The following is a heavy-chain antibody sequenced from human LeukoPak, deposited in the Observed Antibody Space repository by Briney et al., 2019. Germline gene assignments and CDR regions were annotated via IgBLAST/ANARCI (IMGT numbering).Heavy chain of an antibody. D-gene: IGHD5-12*01. V-gene: IGHV1-2*02. CDR2: INPNSGGT. CDR1: GGTFSSYA. CDR3: ALWEIVHYAFDF. J-gene: IGHJ3*01. Sequence: GASVKVSCKASGGTFSSYAISWVRQAPGQGLEWMGWINPNSGGTNYAQKFQGRVTMTRDTSISTAYMGLNRLRSDDTAVYYCALWEIVHYAFDFWGQGTMVTVSS.